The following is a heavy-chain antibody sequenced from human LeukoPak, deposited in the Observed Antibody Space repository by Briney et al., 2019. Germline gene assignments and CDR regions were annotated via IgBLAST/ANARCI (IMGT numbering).Heavy chain of an antibody. J-gene: IGHJ5*02. Sequence: SETLSLTCTDSGGSISSSYWSWIRQPARKGLGWIGRIYTSGSTTYTPSFKSPVTMSVDPSKNLFSLQLSSVTAAVTAVYYCARVGPTDYYDSSGYYLNWFDPWGQGTLVTVSS. V-gene: IGHV4-4*07. CDR3: ARVGPTDYYDSSGYYLNWFDP. CDR1: GGSISSSY. CDR2: IYTSGST. D-gene: IGHD3-22*01.